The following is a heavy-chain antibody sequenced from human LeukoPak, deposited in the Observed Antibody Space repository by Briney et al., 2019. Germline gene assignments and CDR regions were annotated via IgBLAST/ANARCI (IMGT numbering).Heavy chain of an antibody. Sequence: SETLSLTCAVYGGSFSGYYWSWIRQPPGKGLEWVGYIYYSGSTNYNPSLKSRVTISVDTSKNQFSLKLSSVTAADTAVYYCARASYSYDISGWVPFDYWGQGTLVTVSS. CDR2: IYYSGST. D-gene: IGHD3-22*01. CDR1: GGSFSGYY. V-gene: IGHV4-59*12. J-gene: IGHJ4*02. CDR3: ARASYSYDISGWVPFDY.